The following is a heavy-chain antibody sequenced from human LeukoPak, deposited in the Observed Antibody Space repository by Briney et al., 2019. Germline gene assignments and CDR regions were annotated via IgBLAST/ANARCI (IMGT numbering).Heavy chain of an antibody. CDR3: ARAGYYYDVDY. Sequence: GGSLRLSCAASGFSFSTYSLNWVRQAPGKGLEWLSSIDSDSLYLFYADSVKGRFTVSRDNAKNSLFLQMNSLRDDDTAVYYCARAGYYYDVDYWPQATLVTVPS. V-gene: IGHV3-21*01. D-gene: IGHD3-22*01. J-gene: IGHJ4*02. CDR1: GFSFSTYS. CDR2: IDSDSLYL.